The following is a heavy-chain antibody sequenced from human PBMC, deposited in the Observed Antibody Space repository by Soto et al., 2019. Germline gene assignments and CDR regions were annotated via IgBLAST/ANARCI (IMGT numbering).Heavy chain of an antibody. CDR3: ARDQGAAAGIREGITGDP. CDR2: IIPIFGTA. D-gene: IGHD6-13*01. V-gene: IGHV1-69*01. Sequence: QVQLVQSGAEVKKPGSSVKVSCKASGGTFSSYAISWVRQAPGQGLEWMGGIIPIFGTANYAQKFQGRVTITADESTGTAYKELSSLRSEDTAVYYCARDQGAAAGIREGITGDPWGQGTLVTVSS. CDR1: GGTFSSYA. J-gene: IGHJ5*02.